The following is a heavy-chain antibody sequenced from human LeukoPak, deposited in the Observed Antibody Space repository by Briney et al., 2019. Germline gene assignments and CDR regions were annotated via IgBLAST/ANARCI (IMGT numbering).Heavy chain of an antibody. J-gene: IGHJ4*01. CDR2: INHSGST. CDR1: GGSFSGYY. Sequence: PSETLSLTCAVYGGSFSGYYWSWIRQPPGKGLEWIGEINHSGSTNYNPSLKSRVTISVDTSKNQSSLKLSSVTAADTAVYYCAILPSSLWGHGTLVTVSS. CDR3: AILPSSL. V-gene: IGHV4-34*01.